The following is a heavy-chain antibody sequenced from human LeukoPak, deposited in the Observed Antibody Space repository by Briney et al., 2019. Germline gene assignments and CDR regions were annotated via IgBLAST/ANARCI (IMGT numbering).Heavy chain of an antibody. V-gene: IGHV3-23*01. D-gene: IGHD6-6*01. Sequence: PGGSLRLSCAASGFTFSSYAMNWVRQAPGKGLEWVSSGHSDGTAYYADSVKGRFTFSRDNSKNTLSLQMNSLRAEDTAVYYCAKGSRIAARPTIWFDSWGQGTLVTVSS. CDR2: GHSDGTA. CDR1: GFTFSSYA. J-gene: IGHJ5*01. CDR3: AKGSRIAARPTIWFDS.